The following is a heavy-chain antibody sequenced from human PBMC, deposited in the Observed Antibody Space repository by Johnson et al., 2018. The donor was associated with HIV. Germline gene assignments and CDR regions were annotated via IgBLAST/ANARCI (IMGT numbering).Heavy chain of an antibody. J-gene: IGHJ3*02. V-gene: IGHV3-20*04. CDR3: ARWIRYCGGDCYDVFDI. CDR1: GFTFDDCG. D-gene: IGHD2-21*02. CDR2: INWNGGST. Sequence: VQLVESGGDVVQPGRSLRLSCAASGFTFDDCGMSWVRQGPGKGLEWVSGINWNGGSTGYADSVKGRFTISRDNAKNSLYLQMNSLRAEDTALYYCARWIRYCGGDCYDVFDIWGQGTKVTVSS.